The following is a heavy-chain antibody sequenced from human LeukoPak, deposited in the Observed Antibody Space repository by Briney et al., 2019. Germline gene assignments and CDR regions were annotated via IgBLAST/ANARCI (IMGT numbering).Heavy chain of an antibody. CDR3: ARSLYCSSTSCPLGY. CDR2: IYYSGST. D-gene: IGHD2-2*01. V-gene: IGHV4-31*03. Sequence: SQTLSLTCTVSGGSISSGGYYWSWIRQHPGKGLEWIGYIYYSGSTYYNPSLKSRVTISVDTSKNQFSLKLSSVTAADTAVYYCARSLYCSSTSCPLGYWGQGTLVTVSS. J-gene: IGHJ4*02. CDR1: GGSISSGGYY.